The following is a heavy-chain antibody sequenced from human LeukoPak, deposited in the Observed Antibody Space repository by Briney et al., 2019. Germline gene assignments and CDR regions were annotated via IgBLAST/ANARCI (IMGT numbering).Heavy chain of an antibody. Sequence: ASVKVSCKASGYTFTGYYMYWVRQAPGQGLEWMGWINPNSGGTNYAQKFQGRVTMTRDTSISTAYMELSRLRSDDTAVYYCARDLGVVVPASYNWFDPWGQGTLVTVSS. CDR2: INPNSGGT. V-gene: IGHV1-2*02. CDR1: GYTFTGYY. D-gene: IGHD2-2*01. CDR3: ARDLGVVVPASYNWFDP. J-gene: IGHJ5*02.